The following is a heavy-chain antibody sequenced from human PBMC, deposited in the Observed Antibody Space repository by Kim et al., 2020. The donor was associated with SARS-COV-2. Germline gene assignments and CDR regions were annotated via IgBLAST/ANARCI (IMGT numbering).Heavy chain of an antibody. D-gene: IGHD4-17*01. CDR3: ARAYDYGDYGDY. V-gene: IGHV3-64*01. J-gene: IGHJ4*02. Sequence: YYANSVKGRFTISRDNSENTLYLQMGSLGAEDMAVYYWARAYDYGDYGDYWGQGTLVTVSS.